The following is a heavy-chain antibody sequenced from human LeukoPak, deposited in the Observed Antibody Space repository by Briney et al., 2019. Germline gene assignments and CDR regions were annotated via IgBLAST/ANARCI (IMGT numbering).Heavy chain of an antibody. Sequence: PGMSLRLSCAASGFTFSTYGMHWVRQAPGKGLEWVAVIWYDGSNKYYADSVKGRFTISRDNSKNTLYLQMNSLRAEDTAVYYCARSPRPDSSGYYSHYPWDYWGQGTLVTVSS. D-gene: IGHD3-22*01. V-gene: IGHV3-33*01. CDR1: GFTFSTYG. CDR3: ARSPRPDSSGYYSHYPWDY. J-gene: IGHJ4*02. CDR2: IWYDGSNK.